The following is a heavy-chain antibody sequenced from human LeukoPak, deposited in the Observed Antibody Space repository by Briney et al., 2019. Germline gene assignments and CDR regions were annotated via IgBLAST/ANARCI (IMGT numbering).Heavy chain of an antibody. V-gene: IGHV3-30*18. CDR1: GFTFSSYG. CDR2: ISYDGSNK. J-gene: IGHJ4*02. Sequence: PGRSLRLSCAASGFTFSSYGMHWVPQAPGKGLGGVAVISYDGSNKYYADSVKGRFTISRHNSKNTLYLQMNSLRAEDTPVYYCAKAGPILRFLEWLLDYWGQGTLVTVSS. CDR3: AKAGPILRFLEWLLDY. D-gene: IGHD3-3*01.